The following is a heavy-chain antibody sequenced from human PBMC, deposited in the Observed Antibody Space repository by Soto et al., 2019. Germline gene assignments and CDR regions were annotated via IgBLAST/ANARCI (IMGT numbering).Heavy chain of an antibody. CDR2: ISGSGGST. D-gene: IGHD4-17*01. J-gene: IGHJ4*02. CDR3: AKDPSPALNGDYVYPHFDY. V-gene: IGHV3-23*01. CDR1: GFTFSSYA. Sequence: GGSLRLSCAASGFTFSSYAMSWVRQAPGKGLEWVSAISGSGGSTYYADSVKGRFTISRDNSKNTLYLQMNSLRAEDTAVYYCAKDPSPALNGDYVYPHFDYWGQGTLVTVSS.